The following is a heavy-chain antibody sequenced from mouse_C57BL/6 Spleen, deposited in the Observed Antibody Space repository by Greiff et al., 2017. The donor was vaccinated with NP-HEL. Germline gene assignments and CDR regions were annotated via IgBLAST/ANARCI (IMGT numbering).Heavy chain of an antibody. CDR3: ASSPSNDGYLWFAY. V-gene: IGHV1-63*01. CDR1: GYTFTNYW. CDR2: IYPGGGYT. D-gene: IGHD2-3*01. Sequence: QVQLQQSGAELVRPGTSVKMSCKASGYTFTNYWIGWAKQRPGHGLEWIGDIYPGGGYTNYNEKFKGKATLTADKSSSTAYMQFSSLTSEDSAIYYCASSPSNDGYLWFAYWGQGTLVTVSA. J-gene: IGHJ3*01.